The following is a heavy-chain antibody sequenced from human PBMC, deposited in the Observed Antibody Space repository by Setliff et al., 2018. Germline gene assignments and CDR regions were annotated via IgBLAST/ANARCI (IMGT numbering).Heavy chain of an antibody. CDR2: VYSSVYSSGIT. CDR3: ARESAGDESVRHLYYTDV. V-gene: IGHV4-61*02. D-gene: IGHD1-1*01. Sequence: IRQPAGRGLEWVGRVYSSVYSSGITSYNPSLKSRVTISMDTSKNQFSLGLTSVTAADTAVYYCARESAGDESVRHLYYTDVWGRGTTVTV. J-gene: IGHJ6*03.